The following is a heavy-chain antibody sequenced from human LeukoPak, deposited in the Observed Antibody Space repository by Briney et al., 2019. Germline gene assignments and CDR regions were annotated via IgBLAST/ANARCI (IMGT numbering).Heavy chain of an antibody. Sequence: GGSLRLSCAASGFXFSNHGIHWVRQAPGKGLEWVAVIWHDGSNKYYADSVKGRFTISRDNSKNTVFLQMNSLRAEGTAVYFCARGREGYRNAFDIWGQGTMVTVSS. CDR1: GFXFSNHG. V-gene: IGHV3-33*03. D-gene: IGHD5-24*01. CDR2: IWHDGSNK. CDR3: ARGREGYRNAFDI. J-gene: IGHJ3*02.